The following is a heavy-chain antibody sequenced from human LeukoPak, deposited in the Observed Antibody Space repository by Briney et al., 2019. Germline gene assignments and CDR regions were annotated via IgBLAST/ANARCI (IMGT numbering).Heavy chain of an antibody. CDR2: IKSDGSTT. CDR1: GFTFSTYW. J-gene: IGHJ4*02. V-gene: IGHV3-74*01. Sequence: GGSLRLSCAASGFTFSTYWMQWVRQAPGKGLGWVSHIKSDGSTTRYADSVKGRFTISRDNAKNTLYLQMDSLRAEDTAVYYCTRVFYHDSSDYWGQGSLVTVSS. CDR3: TRVFYHDSSDY. D-gene: IGHD3-22*01.